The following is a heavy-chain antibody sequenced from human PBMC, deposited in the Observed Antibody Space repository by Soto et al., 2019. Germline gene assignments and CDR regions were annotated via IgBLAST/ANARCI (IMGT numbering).Heavy chain of an antibody. D-gene: IGHD6-13*01. CDR3: VRRHVSATGIDWFDP. V-gene: IGHV1-3*01. Sequence: ASVKVSCKASGYTFTSYGIHWVRQAPGQRLEWMGWINAANGDSKYSPKFQGRVTITRNTSASTAYMELSSLRSEDTAVYYCVRRHVSATGIDWFDPWGQGTLVTVSS. CDR1: GYTFTSYG. CDR2: INAANGDS. J-gene: IGHJ5*02.